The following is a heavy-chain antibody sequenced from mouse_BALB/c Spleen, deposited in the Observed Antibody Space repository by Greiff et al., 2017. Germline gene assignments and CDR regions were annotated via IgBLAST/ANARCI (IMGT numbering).Heavy chain of an antibody. D-gene: IGHD1-2*01. CDR3: ARGTTATNYAMDY. Sequence: EVHLVESGAELVKPGASVKLSCTASGFNIKDTYMHWVKQRPEQGLEWIGRIDPANGNTKYDPKFQGKATITADTSSNTAYLQLSSLTSEDTAVYYCARGTTATNYAMDYWGQGTSVTVSS. CDR2: IDPANGNT. CDR1: GFNIKDTY. J-gene: IGHJ4*01. V-gene: IGHV14-3*02.